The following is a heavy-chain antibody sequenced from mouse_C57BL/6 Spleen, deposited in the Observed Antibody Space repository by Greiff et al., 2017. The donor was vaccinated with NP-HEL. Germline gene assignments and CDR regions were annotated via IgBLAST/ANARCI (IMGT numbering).Heavy chain of an antibody. CDR3: ATHYYGSSRDYYAMDY. CDR1: GFSLTSYG. CDR2: IWRGGST. Sequence: VHLVESGPGLVQPSQSLSITCTVSGFSLTSYGVHWVRQSPGKGLEWLGVIWRGGSTDYNAAFMSRLSITKDNSKSQVFFKMNSLQADDTAIYYCATHYYGSSRDYYAMDYWGQGTSVTVSS. J-gene: IGHJ4*01. V-gene: IGHV2-5*01. D-gene: IGHD1-1*01.